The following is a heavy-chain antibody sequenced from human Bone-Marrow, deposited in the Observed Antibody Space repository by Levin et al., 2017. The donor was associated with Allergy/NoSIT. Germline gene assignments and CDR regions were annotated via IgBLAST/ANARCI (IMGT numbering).Heavy chain of an antibody. CDR3: TTDPGDWPDY. D-gene: IGHD3-9*01. Sequence: GESLKISCAGSGFSFFNAWMSWVRQAPGKGLEWVGRIKSKKDGGTADYAAPVEGRFTISRDDSKSTLYLQMNSLLTEDTALYYCTTDPGDWPDYWGQGSLVTVSS. J-gene: IGHJ4*02. V-gene: IGHV3-15*01. CDR2: IKSKKDGGTA. CDR1: GFSFFNAW.